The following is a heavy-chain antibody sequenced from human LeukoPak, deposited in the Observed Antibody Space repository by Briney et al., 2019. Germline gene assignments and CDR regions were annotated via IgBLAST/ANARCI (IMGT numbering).Heavy chain of an antibody. J-gene: IGHJ4*02. CDR1: GFTFSSYA. CDR2: ISYDGSNK. Sequence: GGSLRLSCAASGFTFSSYAMHWVRQAPGKGLEWVAVISYDGSNKYYADSVKGRFTISRDNSKNTLYLQMNSLRAEDTAVYYCAREIGRGVILEWCFDYWGQGTLVTVSS. V-gene: IGHV3-30*01. D-gene: IGHD3-10*01. CDR3: AREIGRGVILEWCFDY.